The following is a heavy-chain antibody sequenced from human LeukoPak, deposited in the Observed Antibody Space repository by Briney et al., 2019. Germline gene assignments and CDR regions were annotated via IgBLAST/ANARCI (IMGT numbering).Heavy chain of an antibody. CDR2: ISGSAGST. D-gene: IGHD6-19*01. CDR3: AKGSERWYSSGWYSP. J-gene: IGHJ5*02. Sequence: GGSLRFSCAASGFTFSSYWMSWVRQAPGKGLEWVSAISGSAGSTYYADSVKGRFTISRDNSKNTLYLQMNSLRAEDTAVYYCAKGSERWYSSGWYSPWGQGTLVTVSS. CDR1: GFTFSSYW. V-gene: IGHV3-23*01.